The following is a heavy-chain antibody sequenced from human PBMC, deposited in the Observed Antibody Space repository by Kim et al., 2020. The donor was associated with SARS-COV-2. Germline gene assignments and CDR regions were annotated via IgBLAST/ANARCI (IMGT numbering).Heavy chain of an antibody. CDR2: LTGSGAST. J-gene: IGHJ1*01. V-gene: IGHV3-23*01. D-gene: IGHD6-19*01. CDR1: GFTFSTYP. CDR3: AKGRGAVGGTMV. Sequence: GGSLRLSCAASGFTFSTYPMTWVRQAPGKGLEWVSGLTGSGASTYYAYSVRGRFTISRDNSKNSLFLQMNSLRAEDTAFYYCAKGRGAVGGTMVRGQRTLLTVSP.